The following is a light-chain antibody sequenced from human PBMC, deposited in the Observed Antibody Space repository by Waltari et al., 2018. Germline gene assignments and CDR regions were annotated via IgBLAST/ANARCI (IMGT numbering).Light chain of an antibody. CDR1: SSDVGNYHL. V-gene: IGLV2-23*02. J-gene: IGLJ2*01. CDR2: EVS. CDR3: CSYAGSIKV. Sequence: QSALTQPASVSGSPGQSITISCSGTSSDVGNYHLVSWFQQHPGKAPKLMMYEVSKWPAGVSNRFSGSKSGNTAFLTISGLQAEDEADYYCCSYAGSIKVFGGGTKVTVL.